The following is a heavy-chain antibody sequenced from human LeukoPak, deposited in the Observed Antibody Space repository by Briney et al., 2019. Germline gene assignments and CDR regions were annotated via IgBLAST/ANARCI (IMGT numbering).Heavy chain of an antibody. V-gene: IGHV3-9*01. J-gene: IGHJ4*02. Sequence: GGSLRLSCAASGFTFDDYAMHWVRQAPGKGLEWVSGISWNSGSIGYADSVKGRFTISRGNAKNSLYLQMNSLRAEDTALYYCAKAGYYDSSGYIDYWGQGTLVTVSS. CDR3: AKAGYYDSSGYIDY. CDR2: ISWNSGSI. D-gene: IGHD3-22*01. CDR1: GFTFDDYA.